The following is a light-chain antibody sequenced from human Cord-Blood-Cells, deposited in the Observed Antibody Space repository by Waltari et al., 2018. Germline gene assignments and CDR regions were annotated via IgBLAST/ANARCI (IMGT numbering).Light chain of an antibody. J-gene: IGKJ2*01. CDR3: QQYGSSPPYT. CDR1: QSVSSSY. CDR2: GAS. Sequence: EIVLTQSPGTLSLSPGESATLSCRASQSVSSSYLAWYQQKPGQAPRLLIYGASSRATVIPDRFSGSGSGTDFTLTISRLEPEDFAVYYCQQYGSSPPYTFGQGTKLEIK. V-gene: IGKV3-20*01.